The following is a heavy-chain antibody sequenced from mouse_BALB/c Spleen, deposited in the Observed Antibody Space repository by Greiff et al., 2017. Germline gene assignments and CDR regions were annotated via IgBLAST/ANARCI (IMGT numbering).Heavy chain of an antibody. CDR3: ARKVMDAMDY. CDR1: GFTFSSYG. CDR2: ISSGGSYT. J-gene: IGHJ4*01. Sequence: EVMLVESGGDLVKPGGSLKLSCAASGFTFSSYGMSWVRQTPDKRLEWVATISSGGSYTYYPDSVKGRFTISRDNAKNTLYLQMSSLKSEDTAMYYCARKVMDAMDYWGQGTSVTVSS. D-gene: IGHD1-3*01. V-gene: IGHV5-6*02.